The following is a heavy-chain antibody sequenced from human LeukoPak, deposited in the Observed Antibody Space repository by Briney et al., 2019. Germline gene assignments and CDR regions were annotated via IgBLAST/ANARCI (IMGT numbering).Heavy chain of an antibody. D-gene: IGHD4-17*01. CDR1: GGSISSYY. CDR3: ARGGGYGDSGDY. Sequence: SETLSLTCTVSGGSISSYYWSWIRQPPGKGLEWIGYIYYSGSTNYNPSLKSRVTISVDTSKNQFSLKLSSVTAADTAVYYCARGGGYGDSGDYWSQGTLVTVSS. CDR2: IYYSGST. V-gene: IGHV4-59*01. J-gene: IGHJ4*02.